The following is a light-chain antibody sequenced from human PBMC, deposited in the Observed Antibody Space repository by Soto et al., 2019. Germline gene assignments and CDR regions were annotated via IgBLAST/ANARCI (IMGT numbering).Light chain of an antibody. Sequence: QSVLTQPASVSGSPGQSITISCTGTSNDVGAYNYVSWYQQHPGKAPKLMIYDVTYRPSGVSDRFSGSQFGKTASLTISGLQAEDEADYYCSSYTSSSTLYVFGTGTKVTAL. CDR1: SNDVGAYNY. CDR3: SSYTSSSTLYV. J-gene: IGLJ1*01. CDR2: DVT. V-gene: IGLV2-14*01.